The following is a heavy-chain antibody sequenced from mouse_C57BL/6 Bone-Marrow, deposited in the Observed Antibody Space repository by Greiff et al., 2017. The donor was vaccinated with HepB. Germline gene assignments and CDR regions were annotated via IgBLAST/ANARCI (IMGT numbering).Heavy chain of an antibody. Sequence: EVQLQESGGGLVQPGGSMKLSCVASGFTFSNYWMNWVRQSPEKGLEWVAQIRLKSDNYATHYAESVKGRFTISRDDSKSSVYLQMNNLRAEDTVIYYCTGGYGNYAGYWGQGTTLTVSS. J-gene: IGHJ2*01. CDR1: GFTFSNYW. CDR2: IRLKSDNYAT. V-gene: IGHV6-3*01. CDR3: TGGYGNYAGY. D-gene: IGHD2-1*01.